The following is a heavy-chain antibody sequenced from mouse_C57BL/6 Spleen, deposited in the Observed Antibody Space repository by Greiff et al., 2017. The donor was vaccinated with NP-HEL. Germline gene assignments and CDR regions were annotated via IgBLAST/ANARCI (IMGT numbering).Heavy chain of an antibody. V-gene: IGHV1-80*01. Sequence: VQGVESGAELVKPGASVKISCKASGYAFSSYWMNWVKQRPGKGLEWIGQIYPGDGDTNYNGKFKGKATLTADKSSTTASMQLSSLTSVDSAVYFCARSQGYSKEAWFAYWGQGTLVTVSA. CDR2: IYPGDGDT. CDR1: GYAFSSYW. D-gene: IGHD2-5*01. CDR3: ARSQGYSKEAWFAY. J-gene: IGHJ3*01.